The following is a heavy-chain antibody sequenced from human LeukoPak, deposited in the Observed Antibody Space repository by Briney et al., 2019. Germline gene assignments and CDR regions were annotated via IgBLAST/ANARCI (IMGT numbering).Heavy chain of an antibody. CDR2: IYHSGSA. CDR1: GGSFNNYY. V-gene: IGHV4-4*07. D-gene: IGHD6-13*01. Sequence: SETLSLTCTVSGGSFNNYYWSWVRQPAGKGLEWIGRIYHSGSAAVTPSLKSRATISADSSKNQFSLKLSSVTAADTAVYYCARGDGVASASGGVDPWGQGTLVTVTS. J-gene: IGHJ5*02. CDR3: ARGDGVASASGGVDP.